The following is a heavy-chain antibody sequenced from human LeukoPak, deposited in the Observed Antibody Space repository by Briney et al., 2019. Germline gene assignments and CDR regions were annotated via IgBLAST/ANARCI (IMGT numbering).Heavy chain of an antibody. V-gene: IGHV3-11*04. J-gene: IGHJ3*02. D-gene: IGHD3-3*01. Sequence: PGGPLRLFCVGSGYMLSEYYMIWIRQSTGKGVEGVSYISNGSVDKYYVVSVRGRFTISRDNAKKSMYLQMRGLRVEDTDVNYCARRDWVSGAVRAFDIWGQGTMVTVSS. CDR3: ARRDWVSGAVRAFDI. CDR1: GYMLSEYY. CDR2: ISNGSVDK.